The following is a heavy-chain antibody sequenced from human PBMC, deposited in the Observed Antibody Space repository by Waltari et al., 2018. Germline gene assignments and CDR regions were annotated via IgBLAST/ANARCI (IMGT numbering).Heavy chain of an antibody. Sequence: QVQLQESGPGLVRPSQTLSLTCTVSGGSISSGSVYWTWIRQPAGKGLEWVGHIFTSGSTKYNPSLKIRVSVSLDTSENQFSLRLSSGTAADTAVYYCARDEARYYDIMTGGGYYGLDVWGQGTTVTVSS. D-gene: IGHD3-9*01. CDR1: GGSISSGSVY. CDR2: IFTSGST. V-gene: IGHV4-61*02. CDR3: ARDEARYYDIMTGGGYYGLDV. J-gene: IGHJ6*02.